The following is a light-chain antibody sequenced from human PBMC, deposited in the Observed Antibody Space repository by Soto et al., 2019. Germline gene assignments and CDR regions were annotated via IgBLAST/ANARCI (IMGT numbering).Light chain of an antibody. Sequence: DVQMTQSPSSLSASVGDGVTLTCRAGQNIGNYLNWYQQKPGKPPAILIYAASTLQSGVPSRFSGSGSGTAFTLTITSLQSEDFATYYCQQSSNIPYTFGQGTNLEI. CDR1: QNIGNY. J-gene: IGKJ2*01. CDR3: QQSSNIPYT. V-gene: IGKV1-39*01. CDR2: AAS.